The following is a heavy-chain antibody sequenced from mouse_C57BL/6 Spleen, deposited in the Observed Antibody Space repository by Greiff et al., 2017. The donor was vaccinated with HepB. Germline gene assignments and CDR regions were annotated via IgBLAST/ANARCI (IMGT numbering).Heavy chain of an antibody. Sequence: VQLQQSGPELVKPGASVKMSCKASGYTFTDYNMHWVKQSHGKSLEWIGYINPNNGGTSYNQKFKGKATLTVNKSSSTAYMELRSLTSEDSAVYYCARGDYDRGYAMDYWGQGTSVTVSS. V-gene: IGHV1-22*01. CDR1: GYTFTDYN. CDR3: ARGDYDRGYAMDY. D-gene: IGHD2-4*01. CDR2: INPNNGGT. J-gene: IGHJ4*01.